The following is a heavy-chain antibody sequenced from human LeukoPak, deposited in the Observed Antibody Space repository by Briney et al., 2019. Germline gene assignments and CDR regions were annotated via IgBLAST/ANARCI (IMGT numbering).Heavy chain of an antibody. D-gene: IGHD1-26*01. CDR3: ARFDKILGATL. J-gene: IGHJ4*02. CDR2: IKSKAESYAT. V-gene: IGHV3-73*01. Sequence: HPGGSLRLSCAASGFTFSGSTMHWVRQTSGKGLEWVGRIKSKAESYATAYAASVKGKFTISRDDSKNTAYLHMHSLRTEDTAVYYCARFDKILGATLWGQGTLVTVSS. CDR1: GFTFSGST.